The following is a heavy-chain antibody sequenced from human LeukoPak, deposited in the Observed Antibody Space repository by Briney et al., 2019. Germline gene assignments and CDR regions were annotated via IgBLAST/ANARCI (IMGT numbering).Heavy chain of an antibody. J-gene: IGHJ4*02. V-gene: IGHV3-7*01. Sequence: PGGSLRLSCAASGFTFSSYWMSWVRQAPGKGLEWVANIKQDGSEKYYVDSVKGRFTISRDNAKNSLYLQMNSLRAEDTAVYYCARVNPRWFGESYYFDYGGQGTLVTVSP. CDR3: ARVNPRWFGESYYFDY. D-gene: IGHD3-10*01. CDR2: IKQDGSEK. CDR1: GFTFSSYW.